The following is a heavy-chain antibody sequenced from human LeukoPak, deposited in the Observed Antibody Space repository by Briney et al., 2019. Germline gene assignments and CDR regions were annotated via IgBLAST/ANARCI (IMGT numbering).Heavy chain of an antibody. CDR3: AKEPDYGDYFDY. V-gene: IGHV3-23*01. J-gene: IGHJ4*02. Sequence: GGSLRLACAAAGFTFSSYAMSWVRQAPGKGLEWGSAISGSVGSTYYAGPVKGRFTISRDNSKNTPYLQMNSLRAEDTAVYYCAKEPDYGDYFDYWGQGTLVTVSS. CDR2: ISGSVGST. CDR1: GFTFSSYA. D-gene: IGHD4-17*01.